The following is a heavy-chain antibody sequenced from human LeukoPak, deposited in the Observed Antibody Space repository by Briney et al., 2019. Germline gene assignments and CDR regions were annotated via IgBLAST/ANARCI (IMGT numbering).Heavy chain of an antibody. CDR1: GFTFSSYN. CDR2: ISTSSSYI. V-gene: IGHV3-21*04. CDR3: ARDRAILYDYVWGSYRRFDY. D-gene: IGHD3-16*02. Sequence: GGSLRLSCAASGFTFSSYNMNWVRQAPGKGLEWVSSISTSSSYIYYADSVKGRFTISRHNAKNSLYLQMNSLRADDTAVYYCARDRAILYDYVWGSYRRFDYWGQGTLVTVSS. J-gene: IGHJ4*02.